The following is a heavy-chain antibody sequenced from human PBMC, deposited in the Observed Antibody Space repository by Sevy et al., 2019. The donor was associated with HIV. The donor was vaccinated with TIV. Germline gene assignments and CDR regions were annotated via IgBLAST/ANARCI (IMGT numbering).Heavy chain of an antibody. D-gene: IGHD3-9*01. CDR1: GLSLSNYG. J-gene: IGHJ6*02. CDR2: ISYDGSSK. CDR3: AKDFTGFYGMDV. V-gene: IGHV3-30*18. Sequence: GGSLRLSCAVSGLSLSNYGMHWVRQAPGKGLEWVAVISYDGSSKYYADSVKGRFTISRDKSKNTLYLQMNILRAEDTAVYYCAKDFTGFYGMDVWGQGTTGSVSS.